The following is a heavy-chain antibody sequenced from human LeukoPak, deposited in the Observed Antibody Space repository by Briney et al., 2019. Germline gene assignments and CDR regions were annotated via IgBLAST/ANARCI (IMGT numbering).Heavy chain of an antibody. V-gene: IGHV1-46*01. Sequence: ASVKVSCKASGYTFTSYYMHWVRQAPGQGLEWMGIINPSGGSTSYAQKFQGRVTMTRDTSTSTVYMEPSSLRSEDTAVYYCARDADSSWSVADFDYWGQGTLVTVSS. CDR2: INPSGGST. CDR3: ARDADSSWSVADFDY. D-gene: IGHD6-13*01. CDR1: GYTFTSYY. J-gene: IGHJ4*02.